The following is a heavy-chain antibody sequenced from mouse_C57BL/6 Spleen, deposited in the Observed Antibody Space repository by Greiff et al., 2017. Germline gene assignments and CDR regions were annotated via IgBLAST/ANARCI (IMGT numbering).Heavy chain of an antibody. J-gene: IGHJ3*01. CDR1: GYTFTDYE. V-gene: IGHV1-15*01. Sequence: QVQLQQSGAELVRPGASVTLSCKASGYTFTDYEMHWVKQTPVHGLEWIGAIDPETGGTAYNQKFKGKAILTADKSSSTAYMELRSLTSEDSAVYYCTRSSSDDDWFAYWGQGTLVTVFA. CDR3: TRSSSDDDWFAY. D-gene: IGHD6-1*01. CDR2: IDPETGGT.